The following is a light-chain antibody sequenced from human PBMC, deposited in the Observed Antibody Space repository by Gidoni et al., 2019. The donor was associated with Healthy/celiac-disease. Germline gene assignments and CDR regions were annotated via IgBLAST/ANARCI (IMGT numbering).Light chain of an antibody. CDR1: QSVSSSY. J-gene: IGKJ2*01. V-gene: IGKV3-20*01. Sequence: EIVLTQSTGTLSLSPGERATIPCRASQSVSSSYLAWYQQKPGQAPRLLIYGASSRATGIPDRFSGSGSGTDFNLTISRLEPEDFAVYYCQQYGSSPPYTFGQGTKLEIK. CDR2: GAS. CDR3: QQYGSSPPYT.